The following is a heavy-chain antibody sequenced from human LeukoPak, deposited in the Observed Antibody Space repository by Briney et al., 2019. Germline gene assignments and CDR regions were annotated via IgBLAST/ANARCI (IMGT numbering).Heavy chain of an antibody. V-gene: IGHV3-48*01. CDR2: ISSSSSTI. D-gene: IGHD2-2*01. CDR1: GFTFSSYS. J-gene: IGHJ4*02. Sequence: PGGSLRLSCAASGFTFSSYSMNWVRQAPGKGLEWVSYISSSSSTIYYADSVKGRFTISRDNAKNSLYLQMNSLRAEDTAVYYCARVFGVVVPAATDGFDYWGQGTLVTVSS. CDR3: ARVFGVVVPAATDGFDY.